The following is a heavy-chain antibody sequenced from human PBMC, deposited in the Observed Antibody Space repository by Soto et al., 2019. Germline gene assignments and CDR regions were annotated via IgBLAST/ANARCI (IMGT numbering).Heavy chain of an antibody. J-gene: IGHJ4*02. CDR1: GYIFTNYG. CDR3: ARVRYHDTSGYYDVDY. CDR2: ISAYDGLT. Sequence: QVQLVQSAAEVKKPGASVKVSCKTSGYIFTNYGISWVRQAPGQGLEWMGWISAYDGLTNHSQKFQGRVTMTTDTSTRTAYMELRSLSSADAAVYYWARVRYHDTSGYYDVDYWGQGTLVTVAS. V-gene: IGHV1-18*01. D-gene: IGHD3-22*01.